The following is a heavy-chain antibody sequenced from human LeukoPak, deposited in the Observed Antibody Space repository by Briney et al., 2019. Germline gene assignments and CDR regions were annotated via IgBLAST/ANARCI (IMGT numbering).Heavy chain of an antibody. CDR1: GGSFSGYC. J-gene: IGHJ5*02. CDR3: ARSADGDYYWFDP. D-gene: IGHD4-17*01. Sequence: SETLSLTCAVYGGSFSGYCWSWIRQPPGKGLEWIGEINHSGSTNYTPSLKSRVTISVDTSKNQFSLKLSSVTAADTAVYYCARSADGDYYWFDPWGQGTLVTVSS. CDR2: INHSGST. V-gene: IGHV4-34*01.